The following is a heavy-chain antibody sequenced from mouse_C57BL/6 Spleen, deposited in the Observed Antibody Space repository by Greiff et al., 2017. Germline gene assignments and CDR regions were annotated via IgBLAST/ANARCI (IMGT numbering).Heavy chain of an antibody. J-gene: IGHJ1*03. CDR3: ARSGGSLGGYFDV. V-gene: IGHV1-55*01. Sequence: QVQLQQSGAELVKPGASVKMSCKASGYTFTSYWITWVKQRPGQGLEWIGDIYPGSGSTNYNEKFKSKATLTVDTSSSTAYMQLSSLTSEDSAVYYCARSGGSLGGYFDVWGTGTTVTVSS. D-gene: IGHD2-10*02. CDR1: GYTFTSYW. CDR2: IYPGSGST.